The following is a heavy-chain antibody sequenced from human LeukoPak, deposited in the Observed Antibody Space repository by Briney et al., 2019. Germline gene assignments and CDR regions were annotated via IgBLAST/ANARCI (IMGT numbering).Heavy chain of an antibody. V-gene: IGHV3-23*01. CDR1: GITYEDYA. Sequence: GGSLRLSCVASGITYEDYAFSWVRQAPGKGLEWVSVISGGGRSTSYADSLKGRFTISRDNSKNTLYLQMSSLRAEDTAVYYCAQLDVLRSDYFESWGQGTLVTVSS. D-gene: IGHD3-22*01. CDR3: AQLDVLRSDYFES. CDR2: ISGGGRST. J-gene: IGHJ4*02.